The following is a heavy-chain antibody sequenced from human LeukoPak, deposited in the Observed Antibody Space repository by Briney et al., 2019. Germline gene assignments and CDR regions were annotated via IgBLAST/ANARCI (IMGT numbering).Heavy chain of an antibody. D-gene: IGHD2-15*01. CDR1: GFTFSSYW. CDR2: INNDGSIA. Sequence: GGSLRLSCAASGFTFSSYWMHWVRQAPGKGLVWVSRINNDGSIASYADSVKGRFTISRDNAKSTLYLQMNSLRAEDTAVYYCARGYSVLRDYWGQGTLVTVSS. J-gene: IGHJ4*02. V-gene: IGHV3-74*01. CDR3: ARGYSVLRDY.